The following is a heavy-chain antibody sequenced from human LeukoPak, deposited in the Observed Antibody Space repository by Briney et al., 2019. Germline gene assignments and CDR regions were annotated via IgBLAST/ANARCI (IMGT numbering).Heavy chain of an antibody. V-gene: IGHV4-4*07. CDR2: IYTSGST. J-gene: IGHJ4*02. D-gene: IGHD3-10*01. CDR1: GGSISSYY. CDR3: ARDPYYGSGSDY. Sequence: RSSETLSLTCTVSGGSISSYYWSWIRQPAGTGLEWIGRIYTSGSTNYNPSLKSRVTMSVDTSKNQFSLKLSSVTAADTAVYYCARDPYYGSGSDYWGQGTLVTVSS.